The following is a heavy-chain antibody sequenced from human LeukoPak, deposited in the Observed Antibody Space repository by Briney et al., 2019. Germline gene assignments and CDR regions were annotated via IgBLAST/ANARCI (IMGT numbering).Heavy chain of an antibody. D-gene: IGHD3-22*01. Sequence: ASVKVSCKASGYTFTSYGISWVRQAPGQGLEWMGWISAYNGNTNYAQKLQGRVTMTTDTSTSTAYMELRSLRSDDTAAYYCARDRYYYDSSGGSDYWGQGTLVTVSS. CDR3: ARDRYYYDSSGGSDY. V-gene: IGHV1-18*01. J-gene: IGHJ4*02. CDR2: ISAYNGNT. CDR1: GYTFTSYG.